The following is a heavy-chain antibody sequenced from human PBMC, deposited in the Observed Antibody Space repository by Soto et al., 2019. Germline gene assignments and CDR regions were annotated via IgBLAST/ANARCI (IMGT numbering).Heavy chain of an antibody. CDR1: GFTFSSYA. CDR3: ASLTSTWQVGFDY. D-gene: IGHD3-3*01. V-gene: IGHV3-23*01. Sequence: GGSLRLSCAASGFTFSSYAMSWVRQAPGKGLEWVSGISGSGGSTYYADSLKGRFTISRDNSKNTLYLQMNSLRAEDTAVYYCASLTSTWQVGFDYWGQGTLVTVSS. CDR2: ISGSGGST. J-gene: IGHJ4*02.